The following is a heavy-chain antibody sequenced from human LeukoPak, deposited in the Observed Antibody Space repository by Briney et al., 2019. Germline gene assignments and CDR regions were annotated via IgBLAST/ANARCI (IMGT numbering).Heavy chain of an antibody. J-gene: IGHJ1*01. Sequence: ASVKVSCKASGYTFTGYYMHWVRQAPGQGLEWMGWINPNSGGTNYAQKFQGRVTMTRDTSISTAYMELSRLRSDDTAVYYCARGRPYYDILTGYPPHFQHWGQGSLVTVSS. V-gene: IGHV1-2*02. CDR3: ARGRPYYDILTGYPPHFQH. D-gene: IGHD3-9*01. CDR1: GYTFTGYY. CDR2: INPNSGGT.